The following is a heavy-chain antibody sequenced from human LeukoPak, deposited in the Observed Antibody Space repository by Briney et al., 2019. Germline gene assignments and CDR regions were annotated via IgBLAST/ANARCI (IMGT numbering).Heavy chain of an antibody. CDR2: ISYDGSNK. V-gene: IGHV3-30*04. J-gene: IGHJ6*03. D-gene: IGHD2-2*01. CDR3: AKDRVVVVPAASRIYSMDV. Sequence: PGGSLRLSCAASGFTFSSYAMHWVRQAPGKGLEWVAVISYDGSNKYYADSVKGRFTISRDNSKNTLYLQMNSLRAEDKAVYYCAKDRVVVVPAASRIYSMDVWGKGTTVTVSS. CDR1: GFTFSSYA.